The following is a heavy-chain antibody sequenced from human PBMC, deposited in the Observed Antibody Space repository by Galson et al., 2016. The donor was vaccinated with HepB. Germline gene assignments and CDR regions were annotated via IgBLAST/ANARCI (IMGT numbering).Heavy chain of an antibody. CDR3: AKDAILGCGRDCYVDY. J-gene: IGHJ4*02. CDR2: ISYDGTNT. V-gene: IGHV3-30*18. Sequence: SLRLSCAASGFGFRSYGMHWVRQAPGKGLEWVAGISYDGTNTYYADSVKGRFTISRDNSKNTLYLQMNSLRAEDTAGYFCAKDAILGCGRDCYVDYWDQGTLVTVSS. CDR1: GFGFRSYG. D-gene: IGHD2-21*02.